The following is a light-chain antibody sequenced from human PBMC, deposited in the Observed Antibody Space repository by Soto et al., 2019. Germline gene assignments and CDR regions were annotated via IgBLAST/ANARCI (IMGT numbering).Light chain of an antibody. CDR2: SDN. CDR3: AAGDDSLNGCV. V-gene: IGLV1-44*01. Sequence: QSVLTQPPSASGTPGQRVTISCSGGSSNIGTYRVSWYQHFPGTAPRLLIYSDNQRPSGVPDRFSDSKSGASASLAISGLQYEDEAYFYCAAGDDSLNGCVFGNGKKLTV. CDR1: SSNIGTYR. J-gene: IGLJ1*01.